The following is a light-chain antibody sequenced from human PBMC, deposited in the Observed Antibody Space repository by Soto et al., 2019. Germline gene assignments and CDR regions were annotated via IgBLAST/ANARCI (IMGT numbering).Light chain of an antibody. CDR2: GAS. J-gene: IGKJ1*01. Sequence: EIVMTQSPGTLSVSPGERATLSCRASLSGSTNLAWYQQKPGQAPRLLIYGASTRATGISARFSGSGSGTEFSLTISSLQSEDFAVYYCQQYNIWPRTFGQGTKVEI. V-gene: IGKV3-15*01. CDR1: LSGSTN. CDR3: QQYNIWPRT.